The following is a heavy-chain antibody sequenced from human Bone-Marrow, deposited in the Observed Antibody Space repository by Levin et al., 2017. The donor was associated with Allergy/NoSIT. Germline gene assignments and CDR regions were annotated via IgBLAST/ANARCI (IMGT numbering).Heavy chain of an antibody. CDR1: GGTISKHA. D-gene: IGHD3-10*01. CDR2: IIPILGIS. CDR3: AIDRTPMGRGVLITGYEKLDY. J-gene: IGHJ4*02. V-gene: IGHV1-69*04. Sequence: KRGESLKISCKASGGTISKHAISWVRQAPGQGLECMGRIIPILGISNSAQRFQDRVRITADTSTNTAYMEVNNLRSDDTAIYYCAIDRTPMGRGVLITGYEKLDYWGQGTLVTVSS.